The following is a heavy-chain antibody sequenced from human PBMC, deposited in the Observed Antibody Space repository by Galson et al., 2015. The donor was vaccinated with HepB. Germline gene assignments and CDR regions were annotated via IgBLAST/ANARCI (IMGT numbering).Heavy chain of an antibody. J-gene: IGHJ4*02. CDR3: ARDRERLTGNAALGY. V-gene: IGHV3-33*01. D-gene: IGHD3-9*01. CDR2: IRNGGSDK. CDR1: GFTFSSYD. Sequence: SLRLSCAASGFTFSSYDMRWIRQAPGKGLEWVAAIRNGGSDKYYADSVKGRFTISRDNSKNTLNLQMNSLRAEDTAVYYCARDRERLTGNAALGYWGQGTLVIVSS.